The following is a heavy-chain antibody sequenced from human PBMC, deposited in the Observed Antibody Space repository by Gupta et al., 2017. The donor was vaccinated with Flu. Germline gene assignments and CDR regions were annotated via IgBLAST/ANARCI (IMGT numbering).Heavy chain of an antibody. J-gene: IGHJ4*02. CDR3: ARVRSSVRYYDSSGYNDY. V-gene: IGHV3-48*03. CDR2: ISSSCSTI. CDR1: GFTFSSYE. D-gene: IGHD3-22*01. Sequence: EVQLVESGGGLVQPGGSLRLSCAASGFTFSSYEMNWVRQAPGKGLEWVSYISSSCSTIYYADSVKGRFTISRDNAKNSLYLQMNSLRAEDTAVYYCARVRSSVRYYDSSGYNDYWGQGTLVTVSS.